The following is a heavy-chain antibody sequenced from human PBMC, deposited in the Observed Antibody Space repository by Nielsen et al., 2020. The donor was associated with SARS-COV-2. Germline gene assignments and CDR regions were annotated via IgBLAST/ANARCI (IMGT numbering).Heavy chain of an antibody. CDR2: MSSSGNKI. D-gene: IGHD2-8*01. V-gene: IGHV3-48*03. J-gene: IGHJ4*02. Sequence: GESLKISCVAFGFTFSSYEMNWVSQAPGKGLERVSKMSSSGNKIHYADSVEGRFTISRDNARNSLYLQMNSLRAEDTAVYYCARTYCSNGICYRFDYWGQGTLVTVSS. CDR1: GFTFSSYE. CDR3: ARTYCSNGICYRFDY.